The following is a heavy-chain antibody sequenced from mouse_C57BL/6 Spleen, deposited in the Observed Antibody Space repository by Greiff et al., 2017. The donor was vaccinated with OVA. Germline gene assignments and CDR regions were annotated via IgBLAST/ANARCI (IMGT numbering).Heavy chain of an antibody. Sequence: EVMLVESGEGLVKPGGSLKLSCAASGFTFSSYAMSWVRQTPEKRLEWVAYISSGGDYIYYADTVKGRFTISRDNARNTLYLQMSSLKSDDTAMYYCTRDADYGNFFDYWGQGTTLTVSS. V-gene: IGHV5-9-1*02. CDR1: GFTFSSYA. J-gene: IGHJ2*01. CDR3: TRDADYGNFFDY. CDR2: ISSGGDYI. D-gene: IGHD2-1*01.